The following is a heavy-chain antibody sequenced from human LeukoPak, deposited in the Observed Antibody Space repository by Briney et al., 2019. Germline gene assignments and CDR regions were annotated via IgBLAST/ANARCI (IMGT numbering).Heavy chain of an antibody. CDR3: ATPGSGSYRLIYYYYGMDV. V-gene: IGHV1-46*01. CDR1: GYPFISYY. J-gene: IGHJ6*02. CDR2: INPSGGST. Sequence: GASVKVSCKASGYPFISYYIHWVRQAPGQGLEWVGIINPSGGSTTYGQKFQGRVTMTEDTSTDTAYMELSSLRSEDTAVYYCATPGSGSYRLIYYYYGMDVWGQGTTVTVSS. D-gene: IGHD3-10*01.